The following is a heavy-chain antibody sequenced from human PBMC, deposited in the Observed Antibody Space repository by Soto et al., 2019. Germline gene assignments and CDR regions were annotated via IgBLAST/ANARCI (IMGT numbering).Heavy chain of an antibody. D-gene: IGHD3-10*01. CDR2: IIPIFGTA. V-gene: IGHV1-69*12. J-gene: IGHJ4*02. Sequence: QVQLVQSGAEVKKPGSSVKVSCKASGGTFSSYAISWVRQAPGQGLEWMGGIIPIFGTANYAQKFQGRVTITAXXSXSXXYMELSSLRSEDTAVYYCARGGVLLWFGEEPHFDYWGQGTLVTVSS. CDR3: ARGGVLLWFGEEPHFDY. CDR1: GGTFSSYA.